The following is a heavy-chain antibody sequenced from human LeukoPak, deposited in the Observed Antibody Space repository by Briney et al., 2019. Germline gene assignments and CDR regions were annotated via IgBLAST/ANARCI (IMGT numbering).Heavy chain of an antibody. J-gene: IGHJ4*02. CDR3: ARAGAAAGTPFDY. V-gene: IGHV1-18*01. CDR2: ITSYNGNT. CDR1: GYTFSSYG. Sequence: ASVKVSCKASGYTFSSYGISWVRQAPGQGLEWMGWITSYNGNTKYAQQLQGRVTMTTDTSTGTAYMELRSLRSDDTAVYYCARAGAAAGTPFDYWGQGTLVTVSS. D-gene: IGHD6-13*01.